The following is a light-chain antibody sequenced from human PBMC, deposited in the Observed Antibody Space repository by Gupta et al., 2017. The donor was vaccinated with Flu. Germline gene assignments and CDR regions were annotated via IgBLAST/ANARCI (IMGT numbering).Light chain of an antibody. Sequence: SSLSASVGDRVTITCRASQSIRNYLNWYQKKPGEAPKLLVYAASSWQSGVPSRFSGDGYGTDFTLTISSRQPEDCATYFCQQSDNTPLLTFGHGTKVDIK. CDR1: QSIRNY. J-gene: IGKJ1*01. CDR2: AAS. V-gene: IGKV1-39*01. CDR3: QQSDNTPLLT.